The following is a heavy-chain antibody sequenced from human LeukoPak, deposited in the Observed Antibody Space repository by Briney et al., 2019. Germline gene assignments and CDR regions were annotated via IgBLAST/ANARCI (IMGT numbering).Heavy chain of an antibody. CDR3: ARHEEEDGYNAKTVDY. J-gene: IGHJ4*02. Sequence: PSETLSLTCTVSGASISSTTNYWGWVRQPPGKGLEWIGAIYYSGTTSYNPSLRSRVTISVDTSRSQFSLKLTSVTAADTAVYYCARHEEEDGYNAKTVDYWGQGTLVTVSS. D-gene: IGHD5-24*01. V-gene: IGHV4-39*01. CDR2: IYYSGTT. CDR1: GASISSTTNY.